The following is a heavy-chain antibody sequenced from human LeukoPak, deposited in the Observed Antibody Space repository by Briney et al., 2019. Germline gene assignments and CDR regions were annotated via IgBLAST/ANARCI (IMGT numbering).Heavy chain of an antibody. CDR1: GGSLSSYY. Sequence: SDTLSLTCTVSGGSLSSYYWSWIRQPPGKGLEWIGYVHYSGTTNYNPSLKSRVTISVDTSKNLFSLKLSSVTAADTAVYYCAGHKSGYYTAFDSWGQGTLVTVSS. D-gene: IGHD3-3*01. J-gene: IGHJ4*02. CDR3: AGHKSGYYTAFDS. V-gene: IGHV4-59*08. CDR2: VHYSGTT.